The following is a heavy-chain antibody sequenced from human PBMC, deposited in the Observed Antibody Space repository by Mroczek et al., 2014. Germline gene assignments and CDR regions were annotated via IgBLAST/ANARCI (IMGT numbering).Heavy chain of an antibody. CDR2: IYYSGST. D-gene: IGHD3-16*02. Sequence: KESGPGLVKPSQTLSLTCTVSGGSISSGGYYWSWIRQHPGKGLEWIGYIYYSGSTYYNPSLKSRVTISVDTSKNQFSLKLSSVTAADTAVYYCARAQKLXDYVWGSYRPEWFDPGAREPWSPSPQ. CDR1: GGSISSGGYY. V-gene: IGHV4-31*03. J-gene: IGHJ5*02. CDR3: ARAQKLXDYVWGSYRPEWFDP.